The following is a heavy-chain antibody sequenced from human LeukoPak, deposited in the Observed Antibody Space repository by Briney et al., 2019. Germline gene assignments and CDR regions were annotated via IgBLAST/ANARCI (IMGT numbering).Heavy chain of an antibody. D-gene: IGHD6-13*01. J-gene: IGHJ4*02. CDR3: AREASSQQPLDY. V-gene: IGHV6-1*01. Sequence: SQTLSLTCAISGDSVSSNSAAWTWIRQSPSRALEGLGRTYYRSKWYNDYAVSVKSRITINPDTSKNQFSLQLNSVTPEDTAVYYCAREASSQQPLDYWGQGTLVTVSS. CDR1: GDSVSSNSAA. CDR2: TYYRSKWYN.